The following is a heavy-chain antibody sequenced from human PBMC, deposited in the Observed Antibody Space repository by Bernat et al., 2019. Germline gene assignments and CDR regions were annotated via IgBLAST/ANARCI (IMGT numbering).Heavy chain of an antibody. J-gene: IGHJ4*02. V-gene: IGHV4-39*01. Sequence: QLQLQESGPGLVKPSETLSLTCTVSGGSISSSSYYWGWIRQPPGKGLEWIGSIYYSGSTYYNPSLKSRVTISVETSKNQFSLKLSSVTAADTAVYYCARHDYSRLVDYWGQGTLVTVSS. D-gene: IGHD6-13*01. CDR1: GGSISSSSYY. CDR2: IYYSGST. CDR3: ARHDYSRLVDY.